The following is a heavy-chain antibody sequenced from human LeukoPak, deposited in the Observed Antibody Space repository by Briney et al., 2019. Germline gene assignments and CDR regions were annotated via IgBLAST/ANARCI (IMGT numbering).Heavy chain of an antibody. D-gene: IGHD6-19*01. J-gene: IGHJ4*02. CDR1: GFTFSSYG. CDR2: ISRSGGQI. V-gene: IGHV3-23*01. CDR3: ARRDTSGSFYFDY. Sequence: PGGSLRLSCAASGFTFSSYGMSWVRQAPGKGLEWVSSISRSGGQIYYADSMKGRFTISRDSSKDTLHLQMNSLRVEDTAAYYCARRDTSGSFYFDYWGQGTLVTVSS.